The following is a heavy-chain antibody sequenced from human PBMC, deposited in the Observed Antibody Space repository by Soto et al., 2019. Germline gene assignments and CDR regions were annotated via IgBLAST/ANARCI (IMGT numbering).Heavy chain of an antibody. CDR2: ISGRGGST. CDR3: AKAPDLERGYYFDH. J-gene: IGHJ4*02. V-gene: IGHV3-23*01. CDR1: GFTFSSYA. D-gene: IGHD3-10*01. Sequence: PGGSLRLSCAASGFTFSSYAMSWVRQAPGKGLEWVSGISGRGGSTYYADSVKGRFTISRDNSKSTLYLQMNNLRAEDTAVYYFAKAPDLERGYYFDHWGQGTLVTVSS.